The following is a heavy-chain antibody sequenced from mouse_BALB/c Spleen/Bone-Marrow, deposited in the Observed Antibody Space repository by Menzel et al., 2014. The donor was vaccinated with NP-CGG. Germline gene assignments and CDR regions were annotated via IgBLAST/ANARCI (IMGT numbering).Heavy chain of an antibody. Sequence: EVQRVESGGGLVKPGGSLKLSCAASGFTFRDYYMYWVRQTPEKRLEWVATISDGGTYTYYSDSVKGRFTISRDKVKNNLYLQMTNLMSEDTAMYRCVRDGDYRYAWFSYWGQGTLVTVSA. CDR1: GFTFRDYY. CDR2: ISDGGTYT. J-gene: IGHJ3*01. D-gene: IGHD2-14*01. V-gene: IGHV5-4*02. CDR3: VRDGDYRYAWFSY.